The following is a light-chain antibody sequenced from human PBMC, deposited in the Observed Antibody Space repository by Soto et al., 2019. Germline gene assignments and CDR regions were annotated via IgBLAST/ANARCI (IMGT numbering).Light chain of an antibody. V-gene: IGLV2-14*01. CDR2: DVS. J-gene: IGLJ2*01. CDR1: SSDVGGYNY. CDR3: SSYTSNVVV. Sequence: QSVLTQPASVSGSPGQSITISCTGTSSDVGGYNYVSWYQQHPGKAPKLMIYDVSNRPSGVSNRFSGSKSGNTASLTSSGLQDEDEADYYCSSYTSNVVVFGGGTKLTVL.